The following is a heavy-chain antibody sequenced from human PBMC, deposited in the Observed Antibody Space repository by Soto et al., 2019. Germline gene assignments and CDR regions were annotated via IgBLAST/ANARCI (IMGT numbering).Heavy chain of an antibody. CDR3: ARVGPRGVVAATIGTYYYGMDV. D-gene: IGHD2-15*01. CDR1: GFTFSSYW. V-gene: IGHV3-7*01. J-gene: IGHJ6*02. CDR2: IKQDGSEK. Sequence: EVQLVESGGGLVQPGGSLRLSCAASGFTFSSYWMSWVRQAPGKGLEWVANIKQDGSEKYYVDSVKGRFTISRDNAKNSLYLQMNSLRAEDTAVYYCARVGPRGVVAATIGTYYYGMDVWGQGTTVTVSS.